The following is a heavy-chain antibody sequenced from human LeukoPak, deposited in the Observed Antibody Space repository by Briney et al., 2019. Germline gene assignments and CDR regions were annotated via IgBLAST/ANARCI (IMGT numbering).Heavy chain of an antibody. CDR3: ARAGVITGDY. CDR1: GFTFSSYS. Sequence: GGSLRLSCAASGFTFSSYSMNWVRQAPGKGLEWVSSISSSSSYIYYADSVKGRFTISRDNAKNSLYQQMNSLRAEDTAVYYCARAGVITGDYWGQGTLVTVSS. J-gene: IGHJ4*02. V-gene: IGHV3-21*01. CDR2: ISSSSSYI. D-gene: IGHD3-22*01.